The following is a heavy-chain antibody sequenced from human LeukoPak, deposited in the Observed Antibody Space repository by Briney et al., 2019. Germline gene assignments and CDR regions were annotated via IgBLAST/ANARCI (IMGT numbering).Heavy chain of an antibody. J-gene: IGHJ5*02. CDR3: ARGPYGDYGWFDP. CDR1: GGSISSGGYS. CDR2: IYHSGST. V-gene: IGHV4-30-2*01. D-gene: IGHD4-17*01. Sequence: SETLSLTCTVSGGSISSGGYSWSWIRQPPGKGLEWIGYIYHSGSTYYNPSLKSRVTISVDRSKNQFSLKLSSVTAADTAVYYCARGPYGDYGWFDPWGQGTLVTVSS.